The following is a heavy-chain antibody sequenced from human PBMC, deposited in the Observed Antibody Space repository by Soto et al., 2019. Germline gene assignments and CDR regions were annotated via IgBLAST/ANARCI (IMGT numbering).Heavy chain of an antibody. V-gene: IGHV3-23*01. CDR2: ISGSGGST. Sequence: LRLSCAASGFTFSSYAMSWVRQAPGKGLEWVSAISGSGGSTYYADSVKGRFTTSRDNSKNTLYLQMNSLRAEDTAVYYCAKDLGLRIVGAPVGGMDVWGQGTTVTVSS. CDR3: AKDLGLRIVGAPVGGMDV. D-gene: IGHD1-26*01. J-gene: IGHJ6*02. CDR1: GFTFSSYA.